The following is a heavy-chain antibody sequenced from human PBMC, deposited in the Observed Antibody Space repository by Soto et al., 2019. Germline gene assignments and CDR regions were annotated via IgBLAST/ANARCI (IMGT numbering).Heavy chain of an antibody. CDR1: GGTFSSYA. V-gene: IGHV1-69*12. CDR3: AQCLLGVNYYYGMDV. D-gene: IGHD3-16*01. CDR2: IIPIFATA. J-gene: IGHJ6*02. Sequence: QVQLVQSGAEVKKPGSSVKVSCKASGGTFSSYAINWVRQAPGQGLEWMGGIIPIFATADYAQKFQGRVTITADESTSTAYMGVSSLRSEDRAVYYWAQCLLGVNYYYGMDVWGQGTTVTVSS.